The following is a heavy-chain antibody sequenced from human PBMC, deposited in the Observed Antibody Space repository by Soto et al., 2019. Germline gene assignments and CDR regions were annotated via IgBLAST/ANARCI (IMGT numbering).Heavy chain of an antibody. CDR1: GFTFNNYN. J-gene: IGHJ3*01. CDR3: ARDLEGADVFDL. Sequence: EVQLVESGGDLVKPGGSLGLSCATSGFTFNNYNINWVRQAPGKGLERVSSIAARGSGYRYYAESVKGRFTITRDVAKNSLYLQMNNLRADDTALYYCARDLEGADVFDLWGQGTMVTVSS. D-gene: IGHD3-16*01. V-gene: IGHV3-21*01. CDR2: IAARGSGYR.